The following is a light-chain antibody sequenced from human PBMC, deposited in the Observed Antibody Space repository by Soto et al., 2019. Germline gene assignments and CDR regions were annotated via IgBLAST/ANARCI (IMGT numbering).Light chain of an antibody. CDR2: DVN. CDR3: SSYTGTSTFV. V-gene: IGLV2-14*01. CDR1: SSDVGGYDY. J-gene: IGLJ1*01. Sequence: QCDLNQPASVSRAHRESISISNPKTSSDVGGYDYVSWYQQLPGKAPKLMIYDVNNRPSGVSNRFSGSKSGNTASLTISGLQAEDEADYYCSSYTGTSTFVFGGGTKVTVL.